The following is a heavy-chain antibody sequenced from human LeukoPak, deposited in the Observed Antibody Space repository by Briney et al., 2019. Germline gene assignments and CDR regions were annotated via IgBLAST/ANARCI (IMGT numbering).Heavy chain of an antibody. D-gene: IGHD3-10*01. Sequence: SETLSLTCTVSGGSISSGDHYWSWIRQPPGKGLEWIGYIYYSGSTNYNPSLKSRVTISVDTSKNQFSLKLSSVAAADTAVYYCASFIVYYGSGASYYFDYWGQGTLVTVSS. CDR3: ASFIVYYGSGASYYFDY. J-gene: IGHJ4*02. CDR1: GGSISSGDHY. CDR2: IYYSGST. V-gene: IGHV4-61*08.